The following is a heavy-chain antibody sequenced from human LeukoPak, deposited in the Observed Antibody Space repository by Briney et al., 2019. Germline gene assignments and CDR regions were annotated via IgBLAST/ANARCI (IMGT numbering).Heavy chain of an antibody. V-gene: IGHV4-34*01. CDR1: GGSFSGYY. D-gene: IGHD3-10*01. CDR3: ARSMVRGVPKGWFDP. J-gene: IGHJ5*02. Sequence: SETLSLTCAVYGGSFSGYYWSWIRQPPGKGLEWIGEINHSGSTNYNPSLKSRVTISVDTSKNQFSLKLSSVTAADTAVYYCARSMVRGVPKGWFDPWGQRTLVTVSS. CDR2: INHSGST.